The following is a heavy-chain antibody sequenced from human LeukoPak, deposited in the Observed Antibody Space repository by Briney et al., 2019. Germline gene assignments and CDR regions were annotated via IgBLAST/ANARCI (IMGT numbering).Heavy chain of an antibody. V-gene: IGHV3-23*01. Sequence: TGGSLRLSCAASGFTFSSYAMSWVRQAPGKGLEWVSAISGSGGSTYYADSVRGRFTSSRDNSKNTLYLQVNSLRAEDTAVYYCAKDYVLGSGWSSFDYWGQGTLVTVSS. D-gene: IGHD6-19*01. J-gene: IGHJ4*02. CDR3: AKDYVLGSGWSSFDY. CDR1: GFTFSSYA. CDR2: ISGSGGST.